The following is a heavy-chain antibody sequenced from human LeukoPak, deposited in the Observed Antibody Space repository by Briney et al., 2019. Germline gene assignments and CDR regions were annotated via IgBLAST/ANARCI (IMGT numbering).Heavy chain of an antibody. D-gene: IGHD2-8*01. CDR1: GGSIGSYY. Sequence: TSETLSLTCTVSGGSIGSYYWSWIRQPQGNGLEWIGNIYYSGSTNYNPSLKSRVTISVDTSKNQFSLKLSSVTAADTAVYYCARDRVYYFDYWGQGTLVTVSS. CDR3: ARDRVYYFDY. V-gene: IGHV4-59*01. CDR2: IYYSGST. J-gene: IGHJ4*02.